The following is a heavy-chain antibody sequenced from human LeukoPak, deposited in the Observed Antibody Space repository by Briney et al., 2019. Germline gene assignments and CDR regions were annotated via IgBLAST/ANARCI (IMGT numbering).Heavy chain of an antibody. CDR2: IKQDGSEK. Sequence: PGGSLRLSCAASGFTFSSYWMSWVRQALGRGLERVANIKQDGSEKYYVDSVKGRFTISRDNAKNSLYLQMNSLRAEDTAVYYCARDYGDYEGYFDYWGQGTLVTVSS. CDR3: ARDYGDYEGYFDY. V-gene: IGHV3-7*01. D-gene: IGHD4-17*01. CDR1: GFTFSSYW. J-gene: IGHJ4*02.